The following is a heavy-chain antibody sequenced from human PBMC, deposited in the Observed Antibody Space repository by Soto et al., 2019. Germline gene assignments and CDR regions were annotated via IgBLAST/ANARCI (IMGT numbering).Heavy chain of an antibody. V-gene: IGHV3-30-3*01. CDR3: ARQSPAAISGYYSGMDV. CDR2: ISYDGSYK. D-gene: IGHD2-2*01. J-gene: IGHJ6*02. Sequence: QVQLVESGGGVVQPGKSLRLSCAASGFTLSGYPMHWVRQAPGKGLEWVAVISYDGSYKYYADSVKGRFTISRDNFKNTLYLQINSLRPEDTAVYYCARQSPAAISGYYSGMDVWGHGTTVTVSS. CDR1: GFTLSGYP.